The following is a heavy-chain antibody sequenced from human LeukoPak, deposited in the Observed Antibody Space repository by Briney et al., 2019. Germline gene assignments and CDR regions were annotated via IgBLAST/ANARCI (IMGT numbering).Heavy chain of an antibody. V-gene: IGHV3-30*02. CDR1: GFTFSTYG. CDR3: ARDLRYYDSSGYYFFSSYYFDY. J-gene: IGHJ4*02. CDR2: ILYDGSNK. D-gene: IGHD3-22*01. Sequence: GGSLRLSCAASGFTFSTYGMHWVRQAPGKGLEWVAFILYDGSNKYYADSVKGRFTISRDNSKNTLYLQMNSLRAEDRAVYYCARDLRYYDSSGYYFFSSYYFDYWGQGTLVTVSS.